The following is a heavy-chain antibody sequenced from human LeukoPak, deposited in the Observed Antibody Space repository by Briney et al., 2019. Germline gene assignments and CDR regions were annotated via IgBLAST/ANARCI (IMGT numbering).Heavy chain of an antibody. J-gene: IGHJ6*03. CDR3: TRGASATSYFYYCMDV. CDR1: GFTFGDYA. Sequence: PGGSLRLSCTASGFTFGDYAMSWFRQAPGKGLEWVGFIRSKAYGGTTEYAASVKGRFTISRDDSKSIAYLQMNSLKTEDTAVYYCTRGASATSYFYYCMDVWGKGTTVTVSS. V-gene: IGHV3-49*03. D-gene: IGHD5-12*01. CDR2: IRSKAYGGTT.